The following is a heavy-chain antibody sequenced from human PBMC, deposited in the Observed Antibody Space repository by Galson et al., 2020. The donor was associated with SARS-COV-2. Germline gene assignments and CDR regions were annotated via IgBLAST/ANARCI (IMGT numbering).Heavy chain of an antibody. V-gene: IGHV1-2*02. D-gene: IGHD3-10*01. CDR1: GYTFTGYY. CDR2: INPNSGGT. Sequence: ASVKVSCKASGYTFTGYYMHWVRQAPGHGLEWMGWINPNSGGTNYAQKFQGRVTMTRDTSISTAYMELSRLRSDDTAVYYCARAYMVRGVIVPEGNYYYYYGMDVWGQGTTVTVSS. CDR3: ARAYMVRGVIVPEGNYYYYYGMDV. J-gene: IGHJ6*02.